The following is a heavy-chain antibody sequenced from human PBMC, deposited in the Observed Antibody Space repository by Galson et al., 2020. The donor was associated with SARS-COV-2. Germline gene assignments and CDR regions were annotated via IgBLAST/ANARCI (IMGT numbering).Heavy chain of an antibody. D-gene: IGHD3-3*01. V-gene: IGHV4-59*01. CDR1: GGSISSYY. Sequence: SETLSLTCTVSGGSISSYYWSWIRQPPGKGLEWIGYIYYSGSTNYNPSLKSRVTISVDTSKNQFSLKLSSVTAADTAVYYCARERIFENHYYMDVWGKGTTVTVSS. J-gene: IGHJ6*03. CDR3: ARERIFENHYYMDV. CDR2: IYYSGST.